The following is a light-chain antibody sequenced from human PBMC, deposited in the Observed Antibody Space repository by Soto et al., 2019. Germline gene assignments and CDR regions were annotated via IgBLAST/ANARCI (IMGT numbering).Light chain of an antibody. CDR3: QSYDSSLSGYV. J-gene: IGLJ1*01. CDR2: GNS. V-gene: IGLV1-40*01. Sequence: QSVLTQPPSVSGAPGQRVTISCTGSSSNIGAGYDVHWYQQLPGTAPKLLIYGNSNRPSGVPDRFSGSKSGTSASLAITGLQAEYEADYSCQSYDSSLSGYVFGPGTKLTVL. CDR1: SSNIGAGYD.